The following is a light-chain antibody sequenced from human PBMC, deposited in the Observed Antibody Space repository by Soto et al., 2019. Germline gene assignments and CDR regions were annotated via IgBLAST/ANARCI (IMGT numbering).Light chain of an antibody. J-gene: IGLJ2*01. CDR1: NIEIKS. CDR2: DDG. V-gene: IGLV3-21*02. CDR3: QVWDTTNPVI. Sequence: SYELTQPPSVSVAPGQTARITCGGNNIEIKSVHWYQQKPGQAPVLVVYDDGDRTTGIPERFSGSKSGNTATLTTSRVEPGDEADYYCQVWDTTNPVIFGGGTKLTVL.